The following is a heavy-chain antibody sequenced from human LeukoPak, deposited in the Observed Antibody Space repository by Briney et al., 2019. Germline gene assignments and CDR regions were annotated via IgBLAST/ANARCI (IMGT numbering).Heavy chain of an antibody. CDR3: AKFRLSNYYDSSGYIPDY. D-gene: IGHD3-22*01. CDR1: GFTFSSYG. Sequence: PGRSLRLSCAASGFTFSSYGMHWVRQAPGKGLEWVAVISYDGSNKYYADSVKGRFTISRDNSKNTLYLRMNSLRAEDTAVYYCAKFRLSNYYDSSGYIPDYWGQGTLVTVSS. V-gene: IGHV3-30*18. CDR2: ISYDGSNK. J-gene: IGHJ4*02.